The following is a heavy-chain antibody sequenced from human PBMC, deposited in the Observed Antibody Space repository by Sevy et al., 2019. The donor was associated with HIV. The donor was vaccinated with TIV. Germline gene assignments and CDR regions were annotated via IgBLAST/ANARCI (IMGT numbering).Heavy chain of an antibody. V-gene: IGHV4-61*02. J-gene: IGHJ4*02. CDR3: ARESGDCSSTSCYEGVFDY. CDR1: GGSISSGNYY. D-gene: IGHD2-2*01. Sequence: SETLSLTCTVSGGSISSGNYYLSWIRQPAGKGLEWIGRIYTSGSTNYNPSLKSRVTISVDTSKNQFSLKLSSVTAADTAVHYCARESGDCSSTSCYEGVFDYWGQGTLVTVSS. CDR2: IYTSGST.